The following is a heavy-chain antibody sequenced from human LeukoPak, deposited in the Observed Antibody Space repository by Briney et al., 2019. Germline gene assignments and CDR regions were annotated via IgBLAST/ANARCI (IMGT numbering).Heavy chain of an antibody. CDR1: GYTFTGYY. J-gene: IGHJ4*02. CDR2: INPNSGGT. CDR3: ARSRGWLQFHSFDY. V-gene: IGHV1-2*02. Sequence: GASVKVSCKASGYTFTGYYMHWVRQAPGQGLEWMGWINPNSGGTNYAQKFQGRVTMTKDRSISTAYMELSSLRSEDTAVYYCARSRGWLQFHSFDYWGQGTLVTVSS. D-gene: IGHD5-24*01.